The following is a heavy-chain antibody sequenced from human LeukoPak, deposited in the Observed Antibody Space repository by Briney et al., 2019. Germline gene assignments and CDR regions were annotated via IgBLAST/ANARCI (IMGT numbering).Heavy chain of an antibody. CDR1: GYTFTGYY. Sequence: ASVKVSCKASGYTFTGYYMHWVRQAPGQGLEWMGWINPNSGGTNYAQKFQGRVTMTRDTSISTAYMELSRLRSEDTAVYYCARDVDIVATTEFDYWGQGTLVTVSS. J-gene: IGHJ4*02. V-gene: IGHV1-2*02. CDR2: INPNSGGT. CDR3: ARDVDIVATTEFDY. D-gene: IGHD5-12*01.